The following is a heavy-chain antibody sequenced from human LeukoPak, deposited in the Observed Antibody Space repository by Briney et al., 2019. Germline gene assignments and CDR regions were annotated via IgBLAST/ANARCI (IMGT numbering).Heavy chain of an antibody. CDR2: ISASGGST. D-gene: IGHD4-17*01. Sequence: PGGSLRLSCAVSGVTFNSSGMSWVRQAPGKGLEWASGISASGGSTWYADSVKGRFTISRDNSKNTMDLQMYSLRAEDTAVYYCAKDPYGDYIRWFDPWGQGTLVTVSS. CDR1: GVTFNSSG. CDR3: AKDPYGDYIRWFDP. V-gene: IGHV3-23*01. J-gene: IGHJ5*02.